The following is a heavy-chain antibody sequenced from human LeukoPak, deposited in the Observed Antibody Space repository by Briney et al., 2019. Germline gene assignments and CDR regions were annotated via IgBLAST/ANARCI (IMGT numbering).Heavy chain of an antibody. CDR2: IYYSGST. D-gene: IGHD1-26*01. V-gene: IGHV4-59*01. J-gene: IGHJ6*02. Sequence: SETLSLTCSVSGGSISSYYWSWIRRPPGKGLEWIGYIYYSGSTNFNPSLKSRVTISVDTPKNHYSLNLSSVPAADTAAYYCARGLGATLNYGTHVEGQGHTATVSS. CDR3: ARGLGATLNYGTHV. CDR1: GGSISSYY.